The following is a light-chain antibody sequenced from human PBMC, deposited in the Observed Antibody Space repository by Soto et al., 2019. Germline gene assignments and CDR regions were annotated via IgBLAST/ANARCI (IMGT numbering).Light chain of an antibody. Sequence: QPVLTQSPSASASLGASVKLTCTLSSGHSSYAIAWHQQQPEKGPRYLMKLNSDGSHSKGDGIPDRFSGSSSGAERYLTISSLQSEDEADYYCQTWGTGIVVLGGGTQLTVL. CDR2: LNSDGSH. CDR1: SGHSSYA. J-gene: IGLJ2*01. CDR3: QTWGTGIVV. V-gene: IGLV4-69*01.